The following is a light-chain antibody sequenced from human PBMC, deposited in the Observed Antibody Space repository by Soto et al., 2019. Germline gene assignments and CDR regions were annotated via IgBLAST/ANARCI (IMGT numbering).Light chain of an antibody. CDR3: QSYDSSLSGYV. CDR2: ENN. CDR1: SSNIGAGYE. V-gene: IGLV1-40*01. Sequence: VLTQPPSVSEAPGQRVTISCTGSSSNIGAGYEAHWYQQVPGTAPKLLIYENNNRPSGVPDRFSGSKSGTSASLAITGLQAEDEAEYYCQSYDSSLSGYVFGTGTKPTVL. J-gene: IGLJ1*01.